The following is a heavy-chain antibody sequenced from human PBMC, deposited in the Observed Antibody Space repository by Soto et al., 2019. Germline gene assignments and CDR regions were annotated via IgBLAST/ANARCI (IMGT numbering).Heavy chain of an antibody. CDR3: AKPKYSSSWYQTGAFDI. D-gene: IGHD6-13*01. CDR1: VFTFSSYG. V-gene: IGHV3-30*18. CDR2: ISYDGSNK. J-gene: IGHJ3*02. Sequence: QVQLVESGGGVVQPGRSLRLSCAASVFTFSSYGMHWVRQAPGKGLEWVAVISYDGSNKYYADSVKGRFTISRDNSKNTLYLQMNSLRAEDTAVYYCAKPKYSSSWYQTGAFDIWGQGTMVTVSS.